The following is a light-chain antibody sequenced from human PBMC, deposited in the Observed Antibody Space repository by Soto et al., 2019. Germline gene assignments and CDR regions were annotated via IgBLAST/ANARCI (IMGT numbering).Light chain of an antibody. CDR2: GAS. CDR1: ESVSDNY. V-gene: IGKV3-20*01. J-gene: IGKJ4*01. Sequence: EIVLTQSPGTLSLSPGERATLSCRASESVSDNYLAWYQQRSGQAPRLVIYGASSRASAVPDRFSGSGSGADLTLTISRLEPEDFAVYYCQQYGSSPLTFGGGTKVEIK. CDR3: QQYGSSPLT.